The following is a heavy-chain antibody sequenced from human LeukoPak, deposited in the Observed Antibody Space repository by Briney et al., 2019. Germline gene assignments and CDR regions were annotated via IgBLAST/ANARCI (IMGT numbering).Heavy chain of an antibody. CDR3: ARASIVGDYGDYGIRYGMDV. D-gene: IGHD4-17*01. CDR1: GGSISSGGYS. V-gene: IGHV4-30-2*01. CDR2: IYHSRST. Sequence: SQTLSLTWAVSGGSISSGGYSWSWLRQPPGKGLEWFGYIYHSRSTYYNPTLKSRVTISVDRSKNQFSLKLSSVTAADTAVYYCARASIVGDYGDYGIRYGMDVWGQGTTVTVSS. J-gene: IGHJ6*02.